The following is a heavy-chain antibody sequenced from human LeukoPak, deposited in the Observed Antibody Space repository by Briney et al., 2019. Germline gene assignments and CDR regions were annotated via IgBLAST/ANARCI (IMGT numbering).Heavy chain of an antibody. CDR1: GYTFTGYY. CDR2: INPNSGGT. Sequence: GASVKVSCKASGYTFTGYYMHWVRQAPGQGLEWMGWINPNSGGTNYAQKFQGRVTMTRDTSISTAYMELSRLRSDDTAVYYCARDRSTTGTTWAKFDYWGQGTLVTVSS. V-gene: IGHV1-2*02. D-gene: IGHD1-1*01. J-gene: IGHJ4*02. CDR3: ARDRSTTGTTWAKFDY.